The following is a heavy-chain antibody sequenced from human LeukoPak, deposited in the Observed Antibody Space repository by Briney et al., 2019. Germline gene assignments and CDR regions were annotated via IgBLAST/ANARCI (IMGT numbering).Heavy chain of an antibody. J-gene: IGHJ4*02. CDR2: INPSGGSR. CDR1: GYTFTIYY. Sequence: ASVTVSFKASGYTFTIYYMHWVRQAPGQGLEWMGIINPSGGSRSYAQRFEGRVSMTRDRSTSTVYMQLNSLRSEDTAVYYCARAGVDTVMVSGYWGQGTLVTVSS. D-gene: IGHD5-18*01. V-gene: IGHV1-46*01. CDR3: ARAGVDTVMVSGY.